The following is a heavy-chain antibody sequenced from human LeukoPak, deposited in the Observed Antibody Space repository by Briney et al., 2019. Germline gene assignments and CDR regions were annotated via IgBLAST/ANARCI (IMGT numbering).Heavy chain of an antibody. Sequence: GASVKVSCKASGYTFTGYYMHWVRQAPGQGLEWMGWINPNSGGTNYAQKVQGRVTMTTDTSTSTAYMELRSLRSDDTAVYYCARAIAAAGYASSYYYYMDVWGKGTTVTVSS. V-gene: IGHV1-2*02. CDR2: INPNSGGT. J-gene: IGHJ6*03. CDR3: ARAIAAAGYASSYYYYMDV. CDR1: GYTFTGYY. D-gene: IGHD6-13*01.